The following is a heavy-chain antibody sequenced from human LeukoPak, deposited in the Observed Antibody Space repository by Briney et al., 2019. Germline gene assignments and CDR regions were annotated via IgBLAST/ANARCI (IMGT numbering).Heavy chain of an antibody. J-gene: IGHJ4*02. D-gene: IGHD1-26*01. Sequence: SETLSLTCTVSGGSISSYYWSWIRQPPGKGLEWSGYIYNSGSAIYNPSLKSRVTTAADTSKNQFSLKLSSVTAADTAVYYCAVIPRSWELLQENYWGQGTLVTVSS. CDR2: IYNSGSA. CDR3: AVIPRSWELLQENY. CDR1: GGSISSYY. V-gene: IGHV4-59*08.